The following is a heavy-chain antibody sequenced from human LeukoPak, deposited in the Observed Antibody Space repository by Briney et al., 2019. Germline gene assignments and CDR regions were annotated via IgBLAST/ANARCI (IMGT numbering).Heavy chain of an antibody. CDR3: ARERPGSSRPLDY. CDR1: GFTFSSYS. V-gene: IGHV3-21*01. J-gene: IGHJ4*02. D-gene: IGHD2-15*01. Sequence: GGSLRLSCAASGFTFSSYSMNWVRQAPGKGLEWVSSISSSSRYIYYADSVKGRFTISRDNAKNSLYLQMNSLRAEDTAVYSCARERPGSSRPLDYWGQGTLVTVSS. CDR2: ISSSSRYI.